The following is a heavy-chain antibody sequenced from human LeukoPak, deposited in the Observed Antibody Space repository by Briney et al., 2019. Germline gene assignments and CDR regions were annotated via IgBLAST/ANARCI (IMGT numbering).Heavy chain of an antibody. CDR3: ARDQGYCSSTSCYYFDY. D-gene: IGHD2-2*01. CDR1: GGSISSSSYY. CDR2: IYYSGST. Sequence: SETLSLTCTVSGGSISSSSYYWGWIRQPLGKGLEWIGSIYYSGSTYYNPSLKSRVTISVDTSKNQFSLKLSSVTAADTAVYYCARDQGYCSSTSCYYFDYWGQGTLVTVSS. J-gene: IGHJ4*02. V-gene: IGHV4-39*07.